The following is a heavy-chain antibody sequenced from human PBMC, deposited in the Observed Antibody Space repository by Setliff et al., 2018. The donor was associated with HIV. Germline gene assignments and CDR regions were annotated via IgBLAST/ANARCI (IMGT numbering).Heavy chain of an antibody. Sequence: NPSETLSLTCTVSGDSISGSIYYWGWVRQPPGKGLEWVGGIYYTGSPFYNPSLKSRVTISVDPSNNQFSLKLSSVTAADTAVYYCARGGGTSSPIDYHYYIDVWGKGTTVTVSS. D-gene: IGHD6-6*01. CDR1: GDSISGSIYY. V-gene: IGHV4-39*01. CDR2: IYYTGSP. J-gene: IGHJ6*03. CDR3: ARGGGTSSPIDYHYYIDV.